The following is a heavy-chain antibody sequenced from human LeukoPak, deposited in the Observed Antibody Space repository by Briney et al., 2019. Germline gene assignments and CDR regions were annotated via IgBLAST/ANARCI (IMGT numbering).Heavy chain of an antibody. D-gene: IGHD6-19*01. CDR3: ARGTQTRFAQQWRQYYFDY. CDR1: GGSISSGGYS. J-gene: IGHJ4*02. V-gene: IGHV4-30-2*01. CDR2: IYHSGST. Sequence: SQTLSLTCAVSGGSISSGGYSWSWIRQPPGKGLECIGCIYHSGSTYYNPSLKSRVTISVDRSKNQFSLKLSSVTAADTAVYYCARGTQTRFAQQWRQYYFDYWGQGTLVTVSS.